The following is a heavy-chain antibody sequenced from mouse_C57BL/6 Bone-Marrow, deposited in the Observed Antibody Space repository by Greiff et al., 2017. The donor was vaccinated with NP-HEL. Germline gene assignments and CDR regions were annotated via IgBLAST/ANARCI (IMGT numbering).Heavy chain of an antibody. V-gene: IGHV1-7*01. CDR3: YSGGWDYDLFAY. CDR2: INPSSGST. D-gene: IGHD2-4*01. CDR1: GYTFPSSW. J-gene: IGHJ3*01. Sequence: QVQLQQSGAELAKPGASVKLSCKASGYTFPSSWLHWVQLRPGPGLECICNINPSSGSTMYIQKFMDKATFIAAKSSSPSYMQLWILTYEDSAVYYCYSGGWDYDLFAYWGHVTLVTVTA.